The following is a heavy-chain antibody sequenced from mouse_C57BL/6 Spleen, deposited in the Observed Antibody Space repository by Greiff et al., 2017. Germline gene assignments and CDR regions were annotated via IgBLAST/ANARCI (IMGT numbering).Heavy chain of an antibody. Sequence: QVQLQQSGAELAKPGASVKMSCKASGYTFTSYWMHWVKQRPGQGLEWIGYINPSSGYTKYNQKFKDKATLTADKSSSTAYMQLNSQTYGDSAVYYCARSGANWDDYFDYWGQGTTLTVSS. J-gene: IGHJ2*01. CDR1: GYTFTSYW. V-gene: IGHV1-7*01. CDR2: INPSSGYT. CDR3: ARSGANWDDYFDY. D-gene: IGHD4-1*01.